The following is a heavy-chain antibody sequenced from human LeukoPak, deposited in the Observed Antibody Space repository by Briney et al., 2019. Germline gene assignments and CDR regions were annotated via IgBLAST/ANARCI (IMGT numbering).Heavy chain of an antibody. Sequence: RASVKVPCKASGGTFSSYAISWVRQAPGQGLEWMGRIIPILGIANYAQKFQGRVTITADKSTSTAYMELSSLRSEDTAVYYCARSDYYDSSGYYVGYWGQGTLATVSS. CDR1: GGTFSSYA. J-gene: IGHJ4*02. CDR2: IIPILGIA. CDR3: ARSDYYDSSGYYVGY. D-gene: IGHD3-22*01. V-gene: IGHV1-69*04.